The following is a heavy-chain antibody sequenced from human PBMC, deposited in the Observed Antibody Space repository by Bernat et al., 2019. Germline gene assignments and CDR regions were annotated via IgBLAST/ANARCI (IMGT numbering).Heavy chain of an antibody. Sequence: QVQLVESGGGVVQPGRSLRLSCAASGFTFSSYGMHWVRQAPGKGLEWVAVIWYDGSNKYYADSVKGRFTISRDNSKNTLYLQMNSLRAEDTAVYYCARTTVTTIYYGMDVWGRGTTVTVSS. CDR3: ARTTVTTIYYGMDV. CDR1: GFTFSSYG. V-gene: IGHV3-33*01. CDR2: IWYDGSNK. D-gene: IGHD4-17*01. J-gene: IGHJ6*02.